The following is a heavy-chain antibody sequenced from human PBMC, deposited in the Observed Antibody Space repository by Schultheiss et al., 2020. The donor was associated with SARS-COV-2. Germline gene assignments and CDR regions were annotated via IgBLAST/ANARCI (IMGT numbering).Heavy chain of an antibody. J-gene: IGHJ4*02. Sequence: GGSLRLSCAASGFTFSSYAMHWVRQAPGKGLEWVAVISYDGSNKYYADSVKGRFTISRDNSTDTLYLQMNSLRAEDTAVYYCASERRQLLYGIRLWSDYWGQGTLVTVSS. V-gene: IGHV3-30*07. D-gene: IGHD5-18*01. CDR2: ISYDGSNK. CDR3: ASERRQLLYGIRLWSDY. CDR1: GFTFSSYA.